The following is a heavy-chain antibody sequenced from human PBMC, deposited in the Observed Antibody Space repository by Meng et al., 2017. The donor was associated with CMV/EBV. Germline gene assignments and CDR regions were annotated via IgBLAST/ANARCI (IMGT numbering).Heavy chain of an antibody. CDR3: ARDQLYSSSSGAFDI. CDR2: IIPIHGIA. J-gene: IGHJ3*02. V-gene: IGHV1-69*04. Sequence: SVKVSCKASGGTFSSYTISWVRQAPGQGLEWMGRIIPIHGIANYAQKFQGRVTITADKSTSTAYMELSSLRSEDTAVYYCARDQLYSSSSGAFDIWGQGTMVTVSS. D-gene: IGHD6-6*01. CDR1: GGTFSSYT.